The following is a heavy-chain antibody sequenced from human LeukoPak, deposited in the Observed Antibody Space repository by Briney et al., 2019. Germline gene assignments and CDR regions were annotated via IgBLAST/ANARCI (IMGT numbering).Heavy chain of an antibody. Sequence: SETLPLTCTVSGGSISSYYWGWIRQPPGKGLERIGYIYYSGSTNYNPSLKSRVTISVDTAKNQFSLKLSSVTAAATDVYTRAGPRIFFDYWGQGTLVTVSS. CDR1: GGSISSYY. V-gene: IGHV4-59*01. CDR2: IYYSGST. CDR3: AGPRIFFDY. J-gene: IGHJ4*02. D-gene: IGHD3-3*01.